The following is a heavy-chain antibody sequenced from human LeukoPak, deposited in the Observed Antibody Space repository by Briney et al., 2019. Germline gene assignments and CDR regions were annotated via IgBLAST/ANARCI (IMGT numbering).Heavy chain of an antibody. J-gene: IGHJ4*02. V-gene: IGHV3-23*01. CDR1: GFTFSSYG. D-gene: IGHD6-19*01. CDR3: ARSWGTGWYIEN. CDR2: ISGSGGST. Sequence: PGGSLRLSCAASGFTFSSYGMSWVRQAPGKGLEWVSAISGSGGSTYYADSVKGRFTISRDNSKNTLYLQMNSLRAEDTAVYYCARSWGTGWYIENWGQGTLVTVSS.